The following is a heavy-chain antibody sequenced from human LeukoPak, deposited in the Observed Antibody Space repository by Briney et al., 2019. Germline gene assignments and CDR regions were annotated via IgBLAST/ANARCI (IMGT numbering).Heavy chain of an antibody. CDR2: IYHSGST. CDR1: GVSISSGGYS. CDR3: ARGSGTRRWRFDP. J-gene: IGHJ5*02. D-gene: IGHD1-26*01. V-gene: IGHV4-30-2*01. Sequence: TLSLTCAVSGVSISSGGYSWSWIRQPPGKGLEWIGYIYHSGSTYYNPSLKSRVTISVDRSKNQFSLKLSSVTAADTAVYYCARGSGTRRWRFDPWGQGTLVTVSS.